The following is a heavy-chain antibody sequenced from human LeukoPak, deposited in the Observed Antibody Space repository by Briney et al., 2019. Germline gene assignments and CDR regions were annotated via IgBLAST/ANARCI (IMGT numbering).Heavy chain of an antibody. J-gene: IGHJ4*02. CDR3: AKEYYYDSSGYHFDY. D-gene: IGHD3-22*01. V-gene: IGHV3-23*01. CDR1: GFTFSNYA. CDR2: ISGGGDST. Sequence: GGSLRLSCAASGFTFSNYAMSWVRQAPGRGLEWISAISGGGDSTYYADSVKGRFTISRDSSRNTLYLQMNSLRAEDTAVYYCAKEYYYDSSGYHFDYWGQGTLVTVSS.